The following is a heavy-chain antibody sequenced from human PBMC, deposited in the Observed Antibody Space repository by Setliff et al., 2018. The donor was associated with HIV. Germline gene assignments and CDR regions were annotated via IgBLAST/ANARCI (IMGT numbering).Heavy chain of an antibody. CDR1: GFTFSSYA. Sequence: GGSLRLSCAASGFTFSSYAMSWVRQAPGKGLEWVSVVRGSGAYIYYADSVKGRFTISRDNANNSLYLQVNSLRAEDTAVYYCARDVGRIQVWYSSSQRFDWWGQGTLVTVSS. CDR3: ARDVGRIQVWYSSSQRFDW. D-gene: IGHD6-13*01. CDR2: VRGSGAYI. V-gene: IGHV3-21*01. J-gene: IGHJ5*01.